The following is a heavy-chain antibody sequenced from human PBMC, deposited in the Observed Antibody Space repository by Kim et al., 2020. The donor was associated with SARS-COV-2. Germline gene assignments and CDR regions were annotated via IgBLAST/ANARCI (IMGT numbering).Heavy chain of an antibody. CDR3: AKAGRVNLLRDGYDY. CDR1: GFTFTNYA. D-gene: IGHD5-18*01. CDR2: ITNTGGGT. V-gene: IGHV3-23*01. Sequence: GGSLRLSCAASGFTFTNYAMSWVRQAPGKGLEWVSGITNTGGGTYYTDSVKGRFTISRDDSKNTLYLQMNSLRAEDTALYYCAKAGRVNLLRDGYDYWGQGTLVTVSS. J-gene: IGHJ4*02.